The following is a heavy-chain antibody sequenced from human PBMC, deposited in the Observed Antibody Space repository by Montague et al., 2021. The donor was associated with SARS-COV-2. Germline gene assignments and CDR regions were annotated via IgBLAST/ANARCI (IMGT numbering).Heavy chain of an antibody. CDR1: GGSISSYY. Sequence: SETLSLTCTVYGGSISSYYWNWIRQASGKGLQWIGRINTSGSTNYNPSLKSRLTMSVETSKTQFSLRLSSVTAADTAVYYCARDSSIYYYGSGSYYASFDCWGRGTLVTVSS. CDR3: ARDSSIYYYGSGSYYASFDC. D-gene: IGHD3-10*01. V-gene: IGHV4-4*07. CDR2: INTSGST. J-gene: IGHJ4*02.